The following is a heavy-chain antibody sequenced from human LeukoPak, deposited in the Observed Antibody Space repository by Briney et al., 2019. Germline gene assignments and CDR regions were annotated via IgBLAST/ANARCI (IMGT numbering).Heavy chain of an antibody. CDR2: IYYSGRT. J-gene: IGHJ4*02. CDR3: ARDQGSSWTPSFDY. CDR1: GGSISSYY. Sequence: PSETLSLTCTVSGGSISSYYWSWIRQPPGKGLEWIGYIYYSGRTNYNPSLKSRVTISVDTSKNQFSLKLSSVTAADTAVYYCARDQGSSWTPSFDYWGQGTLVTVSS. V-gene: IGHV4-59*01. D-gene: IGHD6-13*01.